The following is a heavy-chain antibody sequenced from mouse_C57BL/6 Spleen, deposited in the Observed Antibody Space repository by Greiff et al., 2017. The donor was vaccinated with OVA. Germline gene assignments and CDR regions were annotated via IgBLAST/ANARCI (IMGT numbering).Heavy chain of an antibody. CDR1: GYTFTSYW. CDR2: IDPSDSYT. J-gene: IGHJ2*01. V-gene: IGHV1-50*01. Sequence: QVQLQQPGAELVKPGASVKLSCKASGYTFTSYWMQWVKQRPGQGLEWIGEIDPSDSYTNYNQKFKGKATLTVDTSSSTAYMPLSSLTSEDSAVYYCARSITTVVAKGGYYFDYGGQGTTLTVSS. D-gene: IGHD1-1*01. CDR3: ARSITTVVAKGGYYFDY.